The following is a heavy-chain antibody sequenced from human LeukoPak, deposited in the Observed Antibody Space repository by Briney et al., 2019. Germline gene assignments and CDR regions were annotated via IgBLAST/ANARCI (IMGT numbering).Heavy chain of an antibody. D-gene: IGHD1-26*01. CDR3: ARVADAWELHDSIFDY. V-gene: IGHV3-53*01. CDR2: IYSGGSK. CDR1: GFTVSSNY. Sequence: GGSLRLSCAASGFTVSSNYMSWVRQAPGKGLEWVSVIYSGGSKYYADSVKGRFTISRDNSKNTLYLQMNSLRAEDTAVYYCARVADAWELHDSIFDYWGQGTLVTVSS. J-gene: IGHJ4*02.